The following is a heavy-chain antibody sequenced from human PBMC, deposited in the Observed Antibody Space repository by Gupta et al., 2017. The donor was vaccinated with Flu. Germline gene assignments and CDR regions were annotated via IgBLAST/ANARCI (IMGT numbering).Heavy chain of an antibody. D-gene: IGHD2-15*01. J-gene: IGHJ5*02. V-gene: IGHV3-23*01. Sequence: FTFSFYAMSWGRQAPGKGLECVSAISGGGDSTYYADSVKGRFTITRDNSQNTLYLKMNSLRAEDTALYYCARGGYFNFFDPWGQGTLVTASS. CDR1: FTFSFYA. CDR3: ARGGYFNFFDP. CDR2: ISGGGDST.